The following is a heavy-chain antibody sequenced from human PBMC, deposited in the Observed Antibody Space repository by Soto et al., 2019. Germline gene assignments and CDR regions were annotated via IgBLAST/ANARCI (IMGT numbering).Heavy chain of an antibody. J-gene: IGHJ6*03. CDR1: GGSISSSSYY. D-gene: IGHD3-10*01. CDR2: IYYSGST. CDR3: AGRDPGGYYYYYYYMDV. V-gene: IGHV4-39*01. Sequence: SETLSLTCTVSGGSISSSSYYWGWIRQPPGKGLEWIGSIYYSGSTYYNPSLKSRVTISVDTSMNQFSLKLSSVTAADTAVYYCAGRDPGGYYYYYYYMDVWGKGTTVTVSS.